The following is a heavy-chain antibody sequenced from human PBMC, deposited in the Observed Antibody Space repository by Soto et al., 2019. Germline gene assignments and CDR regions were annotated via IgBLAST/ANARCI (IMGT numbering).Heavy chain of an antibody. CDR1: GGSISSYY. CDR3: ARHLKCSGGSCYPYYYYYMDV. J-gene: IGHJ6*03. V-gene: IGHV4-59*01. CDR2: IYYSGST. Sequence: SETLSLTCTVSGGSISSYYWSWIRQPPGKGLEWIGYIYYSGSTNYNPSLKSRVTISVDTSKNQFSLKLSSVTAADTAVYYCARHLKCSGGSCYPYYYYYMDVWGKGTTVTVSS. D-gene: IGHD2-15*01.